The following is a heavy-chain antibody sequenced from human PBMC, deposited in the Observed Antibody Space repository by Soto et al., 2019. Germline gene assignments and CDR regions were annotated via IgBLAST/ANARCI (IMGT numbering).Heavy chain of an antibody. J-gene: IGHJ5*02. D-gene: IGHD2-2*01. Sequence: SQTLSLTCAISGDSVSSNTAAWNWIRQSPSRGLKWLGRTYYRSKWYSDYAVSVKSRMTINPDTSKNQFSLQLNSVTPEDTAVYYCVRERKYQLLSWYWFDPWGQGTLVTVSS. CDR3: VRERKYQLLSWYWFDP. CDR1: GDSVSSNTAA. V-gene: IGHV6-1*01. CDR2: TYYRSKWYS.